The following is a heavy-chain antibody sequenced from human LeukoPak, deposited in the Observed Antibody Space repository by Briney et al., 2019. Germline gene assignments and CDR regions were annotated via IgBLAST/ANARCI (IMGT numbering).Heavy chain of an antibody. CDR3: ARGQGGNYYLNYFDY. D-gene: IGHD1-26*01. Sequence: SETLSLTCTVSGGSISSYYWSWIRQPPGKGLEWIGYIYYSGNTYYNPSLKSRVTISVDTSKNQFSLKVNSVTAADTAVYYCARGQGGNYYLNYFDYWGQGALVTVSS. V-gene: IGHV4-59*01. CDR2: IYYSGNT. CDR1: GGSISSYY. J-gene: IGHJ4*02.